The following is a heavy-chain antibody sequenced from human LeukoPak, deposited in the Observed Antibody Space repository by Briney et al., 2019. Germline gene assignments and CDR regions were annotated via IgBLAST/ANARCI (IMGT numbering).Heavy chain of an antibody. CDR2: ISGSGGST. CDR3: AKGGPSSGWYHFDY. V-gene: IGHV3-23*01. CDR1: GFTFSSYA. Sequence: GGSLRLSCATSGFTFSSYAMSWARQAPGKGLEWVSAISGSGGSTYYADSVKGRSTISRDNSKNTLYLQMNSLRGEDTAVYYCAKGGPSSGWYHFDYWGQGTLVTVSS. J-gene: IGHJ4*02. D-gene: IGHD6-19*01.